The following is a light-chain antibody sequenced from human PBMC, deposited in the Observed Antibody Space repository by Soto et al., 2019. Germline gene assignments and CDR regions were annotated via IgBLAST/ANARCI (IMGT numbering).Light chain of an antibody. V-gene: IGKV3-20*01. J-gene: IGKJ5*01. CDR3: QQYGGSPIT. Sequence: EIVLTQSPGTLSLSPGERVTLSCRASQSVSSRLAWYHQKPGQAPRLLISGASSRATGISDRFSGSGSGTDFTLTISRLEPEDFALYYCQQYGGSPITFGQGTRLEIK. CDR1: QSVSSR. CDR2: GAS.